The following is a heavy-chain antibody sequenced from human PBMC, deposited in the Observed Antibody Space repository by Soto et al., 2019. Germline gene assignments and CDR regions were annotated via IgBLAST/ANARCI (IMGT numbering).Heavy chain of an antibody. CDR3: ASRMGSGRYYFDY. D-gene: IGHD3-10*01. CDR2: INGSGST. V-gene: IGHV4-34*01. J-gene: IGHJ4*02. CDR1: GGSFSGYY. Sequence: QVQLQQGGAGLLKPSETLSLTCAVYGGSFSGYYWSWIRQSPGKGLEWIGEINGSGSTNYNPSLKSRVTLSIDTSRNQFSLKLSSVTAADTAVFFCASRMGSGRYYFDYWGQGTQVTVSS.